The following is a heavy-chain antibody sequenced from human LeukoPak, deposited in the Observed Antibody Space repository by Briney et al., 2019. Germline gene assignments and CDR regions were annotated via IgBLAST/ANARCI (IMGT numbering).Heavy chain of an antibody. D-gene: IGHD3-10*01. CDR2: ISSNGGST. Sequence: GGSLRLYCSASGFTFSSYAMHWVRQAPGKGLEYVSAISSNGGSTYYADSVKGRFTISRDNSKNTLYLQMSSLRAEDTAVYYCVKDVVRGVLTPNWFDPWGQATLVTVSS. CDR1: GFTFSSYA. CDR3: VKDVVRGVLTPNWFDP. V-gene: IGHV3-64D*06. J-gene: IGHJ5*02.